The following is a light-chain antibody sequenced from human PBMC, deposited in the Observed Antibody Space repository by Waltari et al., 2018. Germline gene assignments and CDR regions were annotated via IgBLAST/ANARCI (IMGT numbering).Light chain of an antibody. CDR2: EGS. J-gene: IGLJ3*02. V-gene: IGLV2-23*01. CDR1: SSAVGSYNL. CDR3: CSYAGSGTWV. Sequence: QSALTQPSSVSVSPGQSITLSCTGTSSAVGSYNLVSWYQQHPGKAPKLMICEGSKRPSGVSNRFSGSKSGNTATLTISVLQAEDEADYYCCSYAGSGTWVFGGGTKVTVL.